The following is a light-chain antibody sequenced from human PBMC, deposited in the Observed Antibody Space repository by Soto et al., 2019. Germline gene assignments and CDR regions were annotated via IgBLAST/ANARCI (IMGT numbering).Light chain of an antibody. CDR1: QSVSSS. CDR3: QQYGSSPTWT. J-gene: IGKJ1*01. Sequence: LTQSPATLSVSPGDSATLSCWASQSVSSSLAWYQQKPGQAPRLLLYGASSRATGIPDRFSGSGSGTDFTLTISRLEPEDFAVYYCQQYGSSPTWTFGQGTKVDI. CDR2: GAS. V-gene: IGKV3-20*01.